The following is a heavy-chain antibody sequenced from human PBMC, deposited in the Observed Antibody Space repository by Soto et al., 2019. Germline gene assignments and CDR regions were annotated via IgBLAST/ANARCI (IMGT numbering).Heavy chain of an antibody. Sequence: QVQLVQSGAEVKKPGASVMVSCRASGYTFTSHYMHCVRQAPGQGLEWMGMIDPSGGATTYAQKFQGRVTITRETSTTTVYRELSSLRPEDTAVYSCSRGLWQWLFDYWGQGTLVTVSS. D-gene: IGHD6-19*01. CDR1: GYTFTSHY. V-gene: IGHV1-46*03. CDR2: IDPSGGAT. CDR3: SRGLWQWLFDY. J-gene: IGHJ4*02.